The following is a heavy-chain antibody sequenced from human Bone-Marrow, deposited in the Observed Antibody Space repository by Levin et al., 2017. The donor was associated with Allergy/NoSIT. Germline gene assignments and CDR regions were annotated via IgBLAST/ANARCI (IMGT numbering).Heavy chain of an antibody. V-gene: IGHV4-30-2*01. CDR3: ARLSGYYFDY. CDR2: IYHSGST. CDR1: GGSISSGGYS. D-gene: IGHD3-9*01. J-gene: IGHJ4*02. Sequence: LRLSCAVSGGSISSGGYSWSWIRQPPGKGLEWIGYIYHSGSTYYNPSLKSRVTISVDRSKNQFSLKLSSVTAADTAVYYCARLSGYYFDYWGQGTLVTVSS.